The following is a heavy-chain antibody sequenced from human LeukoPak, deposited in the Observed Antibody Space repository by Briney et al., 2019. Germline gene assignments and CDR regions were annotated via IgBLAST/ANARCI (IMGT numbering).Heavy chain of an antibody. V-gene: IGHV3-30*02. CDR2: IRYDGSNK. J-gene: IGHJ4*02. D-gene: IGHD3-10*01. CDR1: GFTFSSYG. CDR3: ARDLSSYYGSGSYSY. Sequence: GGSLRLSCAASGFTFSSYGMHWVRQAPGKGLEWVAFIRYDGSNKYYADSVKGRFTISRDNSKNTLYLQMNSLRAEDTAVYYCARDLSSYYGSGSYSYWGQGTLVTVSS.